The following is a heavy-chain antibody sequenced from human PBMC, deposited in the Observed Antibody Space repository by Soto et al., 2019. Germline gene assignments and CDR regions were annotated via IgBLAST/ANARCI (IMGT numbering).Heavy chain of an antibody. V-gene: IGHV4-39*01. Sequence: SETLSLTCSVSGDSFSTSNYFWGWVRQPPGKGLEWIGSIYSTGSTYYNPSLKSRVTMSADTFKSQFSLNLTSVTVADTAVYYCARHFPLRPAWFDPWGQGTVVTVSS. CDR3: ARHFPLRPAWFDP. CDR1: GDSFSTSNYF. J-gene: IGHJ5*02. CDR2: IYSTGST. D-gene: IGHD2-15*01.